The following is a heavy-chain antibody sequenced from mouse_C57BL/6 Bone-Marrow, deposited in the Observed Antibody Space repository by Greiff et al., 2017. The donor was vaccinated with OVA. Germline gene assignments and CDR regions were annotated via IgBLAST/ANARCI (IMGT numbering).Heavy chain of an antibody. V-gene: IGHV3-6*01. J-gene: IGHJ4*01. CDR3: AREGWLPDAMDY. CDR1: GYSITSGYY. CDR2: ISYDGSN. Sequence: DVQLQESGPGLVKPSQSLSLTCSVTGYSITSGYYWNWIRQFPGNKLEWMGYISYDGSNNYNQSLKNRISITRDTSKNQFFLKLNSVTTEDTATYYCAREGWLPDAMDYWGQGTSVTVSS. D-gene: IGHD2-3*01.